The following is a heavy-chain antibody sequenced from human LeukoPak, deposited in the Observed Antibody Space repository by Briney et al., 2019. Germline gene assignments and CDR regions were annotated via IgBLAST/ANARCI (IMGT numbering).Heavy chain of an antibody. CDR3: AKDLHYESSRLGAFDI. V-gene: IGHV3-23*01. Sequence: GGSLRLSRAASGFTFRSYAMSWVRQAPGKGLEWVSAISGSGGSTHYADSVKGRFTISRDTSKSTLYLQMNSLRAEDTAAYYCAKDLHYESSRLGAFDIWGQGTMVTVSS. D-gene: IGHD3-22*01. CDR2: ISGSGGST. CDR1: GFTFRSYA. J-gene: IGHJ3*02.